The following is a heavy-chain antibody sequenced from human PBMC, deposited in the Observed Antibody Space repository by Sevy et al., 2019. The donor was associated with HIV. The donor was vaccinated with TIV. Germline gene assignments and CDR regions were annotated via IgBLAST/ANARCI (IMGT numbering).Heavy chain of an antibody. J-gene: IGHJ4*02. CDR1: GFTFSSYD. V-gene: IGHV3-13*01. Sequence: GGSLRLSCAASGFTFSSYDMHWVRQATGKGLEWVSAIGTAGDTYYQGSVKGRFIISSETAKNSLYLQMNSLRAGDTAVYYCARAPISSSWYYFDYWGQGTLVTVSS. CDR2: IGTAGDT. CDR3: ARAPISSSWYYFDY. D-gene: IGHD6-13*01.